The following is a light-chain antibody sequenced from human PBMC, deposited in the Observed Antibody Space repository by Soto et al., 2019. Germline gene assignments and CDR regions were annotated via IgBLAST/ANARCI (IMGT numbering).Light chain of an antibody. CDR3: QSYDTSLSASV. CDR2: DNT. CDR1: RSNIGAGYA. Sequence: QAVVTQPPSVSGAPGQRVTISCTGSRSNIGAGYAVHWYQQLPGTAPKLLIYDNTNRPSGVPDRFSASESGTSASLAITGLQSEDAVDYYCQSYDTSLSASVFGGGTKLTVL. J-gene: IGLJ2*01. V-gene: IGLV1-40*01.